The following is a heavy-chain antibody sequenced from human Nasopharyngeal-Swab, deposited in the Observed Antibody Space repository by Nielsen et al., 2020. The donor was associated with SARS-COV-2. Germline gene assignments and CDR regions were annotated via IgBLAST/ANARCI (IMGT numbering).Heavy chain of an antibody. CDR2: INPSGGST. CDR1: GYTFTSYY. D-gene: IGHD2-2*01. V-gene: IGHV1-46*01. CDR3: ARGHSRIIVVVPWRKGYFDY. Sequence: ASVKVSCKASGYTFTSYYMHWVRQAPGQRLEWMGIINPSGGSTSYAQKFQGRVTMTRDTSTSTVYMELSSLRSEDTAVYYCARGHSRIIVVVPWRKGYFDYWGQGTLVTVSS. J-gene: IGHJ4*02.